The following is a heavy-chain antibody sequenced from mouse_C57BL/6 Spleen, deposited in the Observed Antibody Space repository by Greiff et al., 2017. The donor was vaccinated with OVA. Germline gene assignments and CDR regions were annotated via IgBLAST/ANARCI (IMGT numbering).Heavy chain of an antibody. Sequence: EVQLQQSGTVLARPGASVKMSCKTSGYTFTSYWMHWVKQRPGQGLEWIGAIYPGNSDTSYNQKFKGKATLTAVTSASTAYMELSSLTNEDSAVYYCTREVYYYGSSHRYYFDYWGQGTTLTVSS. CDR2: IYPGNSDT. V-gene: IGHV1-5*01. CDR1: GYTFTSYW. J-gene: IGHJ2*01. CDR3: TREVYYYGSSHRYYFDY. D-gene: IGHD1-1*01.